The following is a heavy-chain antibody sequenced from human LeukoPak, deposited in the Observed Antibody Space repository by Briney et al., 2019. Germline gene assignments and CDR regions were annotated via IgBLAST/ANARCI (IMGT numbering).Heavy chain of an antibody. CDR1: GFTFSSYN. J-gene: IGHJ4*02. D-gene: IGHD2-15*01. CDR2: ISSSSTNT. V-gene: IGHV3-21*01. CDR3: ARVICSGGSCDSDY. Sequence: GGSLRLSCAASGFTFSSYNMNWVRQAPGKGLEWVSSISSSSTNTYYADSVRGRFTISRDNAKNSLFLQMNSLRVEDTAVYYCARVICSGGSCDSDYWGQGTLVTVSS.